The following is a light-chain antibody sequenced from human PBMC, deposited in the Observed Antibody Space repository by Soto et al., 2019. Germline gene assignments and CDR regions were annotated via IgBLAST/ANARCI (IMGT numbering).Light chain of an antibody. V-gene: IGLV2-23*02. Sequence: QSVLTQPASVSGSPGQSITISCTGTSSDVGSYNLVSWYQQHPGKAPKLMIHEVSKRPSGVSNRFSGSKSGNTASLTISGLQAEDEADYYCCSYAGSSTHVVFGGGTKLTVL. CDR3: CSYAGSSTHVV. CDR1: SSDVGSYNL. CDR2: EVS. J-gene: IGLJ2*01.